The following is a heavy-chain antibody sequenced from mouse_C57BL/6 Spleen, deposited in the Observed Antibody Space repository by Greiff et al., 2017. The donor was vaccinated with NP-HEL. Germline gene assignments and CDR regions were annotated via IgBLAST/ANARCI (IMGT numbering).Heavy chain of an antibody. D-gene: IGHD2-4*01. CDR2: IDPSDSYT. CDR3: ARGIYDYDSYYYAMDY. V-gene: IGHV1-69*01. CDR1: GYTFTSYW. J-gene: IGHJ4*01. Sequence: QVQLQQPGAELVMPGASVKLSCKASGYTFTSYWMHWVKQRPGQGLEWIGEIDPSDSYTNYNQKFKGKSTLTVDKSSSTAYMQLSSLTSEDSAVYYCARGIYDYDSYYYAMDYWGQGTSVTVSS.